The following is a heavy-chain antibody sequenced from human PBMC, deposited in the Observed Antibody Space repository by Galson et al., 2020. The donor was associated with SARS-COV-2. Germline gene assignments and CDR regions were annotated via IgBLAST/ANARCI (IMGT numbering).Heavy chain of an antibody. V-gene: IGHV4-4*02. CDR1: GGPISSSNW. Sequence: SETLSLTCAVSGGPISSSNWWPWVRQTPGKGLEWLGEIYHDGITTYTPSLTSRVTISVDTSKNQFSLHLSSVTAADTAVYYCARAYCGGDCPSAPWFDFWGQGTLVTISS. D-gene: IGHD2-21*01. J-gene: IGHJ4*02. CDR3: ARAYCGGDCPSAPWFDF. CDR2: IYHDGIT.